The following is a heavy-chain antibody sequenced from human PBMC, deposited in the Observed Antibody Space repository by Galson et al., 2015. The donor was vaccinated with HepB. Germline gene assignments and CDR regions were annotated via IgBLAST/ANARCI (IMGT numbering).Heavy chain of an antibody. D-gene: IGHD3-10*02. V-gene: IGHV3-23*01. CDR3: AKEVGADYVMTGVGYYGMDF. J-gene: IGHJ6*02. CDR1: GFTFSSYA. CDR2: ISGSGGRT. Sequence: SLRLSCAASGFTFSSYAMSWGRQAPGKGLEWVSVISGSGGRTNYADSVKGRFTISRDNSKNTLYLQMNSLRVEDTAVYYCAKEVGADYVMTGVGYYGMDFSSRTTTVTVSS.